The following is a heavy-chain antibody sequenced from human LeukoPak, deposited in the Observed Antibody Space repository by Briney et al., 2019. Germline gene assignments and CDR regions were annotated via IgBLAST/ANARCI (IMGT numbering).Heavy chain of an antibody. Sequence: PGRSLRLSCAASGFTFSSYGMHWVRQAPGKGLEWVAVISYDGSNKYYADSVKGRFTISRDNSKNTLYLQMYSLRAEDTAVYYCAASAWDYWGQGTLVTVSS. CDR3: AASAWDY. CDR1: GFTFSSYG. J-gene: IGHJ4*02. CDR2: ISYDGSNK. V-gene: IGHV3-30*03. D-gene: IGHD3-10*01.